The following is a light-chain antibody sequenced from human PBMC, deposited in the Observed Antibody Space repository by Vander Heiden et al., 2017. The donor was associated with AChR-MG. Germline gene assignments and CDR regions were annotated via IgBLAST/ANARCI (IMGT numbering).Light chain of an antibody. CDR2: GAS. V-gene: IGKV3-15*01. Sequence: ETVMTKSPDTLTVSPGDRATLSCRASQDIGTDLAWYQHKPGQGPRLLIYGASNRATGVPDRFSGGGSRTAFTLTINSLRSEDVALYYCQQYAKWPLWTFGQGTRV. CDR3: QQYAKWPLWT. J-gene: IGKJ1*01. CDR1: QDIGTD.